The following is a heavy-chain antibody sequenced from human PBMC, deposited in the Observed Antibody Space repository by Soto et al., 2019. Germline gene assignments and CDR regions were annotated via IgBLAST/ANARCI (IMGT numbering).Heavy chain of an antibody. CDR3: AKISGYSGYDLGY. D-gene: IGHD5-12*01. Sequence: EVQLVESGGGLVQPGGSLRLSCAASGFTFSSYWMSWVRQAPGKGLEWVANIKQDGSEKYYADSVKGRFTISRDNSKNTLYLQMNSLRAEDTAVYYCAKISGYSGYDLGYWGQGTLVTVSS. CDR1: GFTFSSYW. CDR2: IKQDGSEK. V-gene: IGHV3-7*01. J-gene: IGHJ4*02.